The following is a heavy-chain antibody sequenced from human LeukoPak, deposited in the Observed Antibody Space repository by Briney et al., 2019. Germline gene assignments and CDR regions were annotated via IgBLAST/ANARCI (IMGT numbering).Heavy chain of an antibody. Sequence: PGGSLRLACAASGFTFSDYYMSWIRQAPGKGLGWISYLSNSGSIIYYADSVKGRFTVSRDNAKNSLYLQMNSLRAEDTAVYFCARGQRVYDSSAHYAYWGQGTLVTVSS. D-gene: IGHD3-22*01. CDR1: GFTFSDYY. CDR2: LSNSGSII. V-gene: IGHV3-11*01. J-gene: IGHJ4*02. CDR3: ARGQRVYDSSAHYAY.